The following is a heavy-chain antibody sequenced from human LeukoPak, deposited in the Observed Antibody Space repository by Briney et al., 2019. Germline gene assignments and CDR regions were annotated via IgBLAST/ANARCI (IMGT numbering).Heavy chain of an antibody. CDR2: MNPNSGNT. CDR1: GYTFTSYD. CDR3: ASRPCSGYSIVY. Sequence: ASVKVSCKASGYTFTSYDINWVRQATGQGLEWMGWMNPNSGNTGYAQKFQGRVTMTRNTSISTAYMELSSLRSEDTAVYYCASRPCSGYSIVYWGQGTLVTVSS. V-gene: IGHV1-8*01. J-gene: IGHJ4*02. D-gene: IGHD6-19*01.